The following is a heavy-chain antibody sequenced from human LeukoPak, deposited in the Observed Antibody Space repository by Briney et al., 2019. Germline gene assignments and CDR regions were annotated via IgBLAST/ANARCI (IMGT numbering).Heavy chain of an antibody. CDR2: IYHSGST. V-gene: IGHV4-38-2*02. J-gene: IGHJ4*02. Sequence: ASETLSLTCTVSGYSISSGYYWGWIRQPPGKGLEWIGSIYHSGSTYYNPSLKSRVTISVDTSKNQFSLKLSSVTAADTAVYYCARVRWELLPSSFDYWGQGTLVTVSS. CDR1: GYSISSGYY. CDR3: ARVRWELLPSSFDY. D-gene: IGHD1-26*01.